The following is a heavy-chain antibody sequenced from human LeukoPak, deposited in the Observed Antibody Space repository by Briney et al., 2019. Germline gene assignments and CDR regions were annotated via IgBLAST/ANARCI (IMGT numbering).Heavy chain of an antibody. CDR2: MNPNSGNT. V-gene: IGHV1-8*01. D-gene: IGHD3-10*01. Sequence: ASVKVSCKASGYTFTSYDINWVRQATGQGLEWMGWMNPNSGNTGYAQKFQGRVTMTRNTSISTAYMELSSLRSEDTAVYYCARGPVIYGSGSTPYYFDYWGQGTLVTVSS. J-gene: IGHJ4*02. CDR1: GYTFTSYD. CDR3: ARGPVIYGSGSTPYYFDY.